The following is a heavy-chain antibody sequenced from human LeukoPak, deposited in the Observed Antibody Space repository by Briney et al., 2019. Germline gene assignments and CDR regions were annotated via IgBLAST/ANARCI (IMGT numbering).Heavy chain of an antibody. Sequence: GGSPRLSCAASGFTFSSYAMSWVRQAPGKGLEWVSAISGSGGSTYYADSVKGRFTISRDNSKNTLYLQMNSLRAEDTAVYYCAIEYPPGYSSGLDYWGQGTLVTVSS. CDR2: ISGSGGST. V-gene: IGHV3-23*01. D-gene: IGHD6-19*01. CDR3: AIEYPPGYSSGLDY. CDR1: GFTFSSYA. J-gene: IGHJ4*02.